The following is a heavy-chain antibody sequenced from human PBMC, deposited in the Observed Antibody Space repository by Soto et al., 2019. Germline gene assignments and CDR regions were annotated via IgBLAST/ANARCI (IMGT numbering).Heavy chain of an antibody. CDR3: ARSIVVVTALDY. D-gene: IGHD2-21*02. CDR2: INAGNGNT. CDR1: GYTFTSYA. V-gene: IGHV1-3*05. J-gene: IGHJ4*02. Sequence: QVQLVQSGAEEKKPGASVKVSCKASGYTFTSYAMHWVRQAPGQRLEWMGWINAGNGNTKYSQKFQRRVTITRDTAASTAYMELSSVRSEDTAVYYSARSIVVVTALDYWGQGTLVTVSS.